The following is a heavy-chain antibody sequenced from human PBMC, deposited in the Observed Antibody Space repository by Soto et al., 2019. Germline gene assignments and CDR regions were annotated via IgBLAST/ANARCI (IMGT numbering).Heavy chain of an antibody. D-gene: IGHD5-12*01. J-gene: IGHJ4*02. V-gene: IGHV3-21*01. Sequence: GGSLRLSCAASGFTFSSYAMSWVRQAPGKGLEWVSSISSSGEYIYYADSFKGRIAISRDNARNSLSLQMNSLRAEDTAVYFCATDPNSSGFGGFFDYWGQGTLVTVSS. CDR2: ISSSGEYI. CDR3: ATDPNSSGFGGFFDY. CDR1: GFTFSSYA.